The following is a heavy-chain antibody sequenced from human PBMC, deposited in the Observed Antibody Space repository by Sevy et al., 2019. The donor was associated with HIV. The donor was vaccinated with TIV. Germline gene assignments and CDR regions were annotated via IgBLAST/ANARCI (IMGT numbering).Heavy chain of an antibody. CDR3: ARQMRYSGSYFDAFDI. CDR1: GGSISSRSYY. V-gene: IGHV4-39*01. J-gene: IGHJ3*02. Sequence: SETLSLTCTVSGGSISSRSYYWGWIRQSPGKGLEWIGSIYYSGSTHYNPSLNSRVTRSVDTSKNQFSLKLSSVTAADTAVYYCARQMRYSGSYFDAFDIWGQGTMVTVSS. D-gene: IGHD1-26*01. CDR2: IYYSGST.